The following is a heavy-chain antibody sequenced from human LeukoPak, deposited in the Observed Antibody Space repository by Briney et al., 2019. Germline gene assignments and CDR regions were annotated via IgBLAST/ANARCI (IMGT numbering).Heavy chain of an antibody. Sequence: SETLSLTCSVSDGSINSYYWGWIRQPPGKGLEWLGYVYYSGSTNYNPSLKSRVTISLDTSKNQFSLKLSSVTAADTAVYYCARHLRGYSYGPFDSWGQGILVTVSS. D-gene: IGHD5-18*01. V-gene: IGHV4-59*08. CDR2: VYYSGST. J-gene: IGHJ4*02. CDR1: DGSINSYY. CDR3: ARHLRGYSYGPFDS.